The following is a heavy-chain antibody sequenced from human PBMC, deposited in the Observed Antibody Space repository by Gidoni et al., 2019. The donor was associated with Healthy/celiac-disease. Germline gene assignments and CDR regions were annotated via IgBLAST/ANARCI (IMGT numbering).Heavy chain of an antibody. J-gene: IGHJ6*02. D-gene: IGHD2-15*01. Sequence: QVQLVQSGAEVKKPGSSVKVSCKASGGAFSSSAISWVRQAPGQGLEWMGGIIPIFGTANYAQKFQGRVTITADESTSTAYMELSSLRSEDTAVYYCASTQPVVVVAATPGGRDYYYYGMDVWGQGTTVTVSS. CDR3: ASTQPVVVVAATPGGRDYYYYGMDV. V-gene: IGHV1-69*01. CDR2: IIPIFGTA. CDR1: GGAFSSSA.